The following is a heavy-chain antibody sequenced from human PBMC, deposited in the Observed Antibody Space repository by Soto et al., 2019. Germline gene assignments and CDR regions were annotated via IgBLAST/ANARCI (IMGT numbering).Heavy chain of an antibody. D-gene: IGHD6-13*01. CDR2: IDPSDSYT. V-gene: IGHV5-10-1*01. Sequence: ESLKISCKGSGYSFTTYWITWVRQMPGKGLEWMGTIDPSDSYTNYSPSFQGHVTISADKSINTGYLQWSSLKASDTAIYYCARQAAAGKYYYAMDVWGQGTTVTVSS. CDR3: ARQAAAGKYYYAMDV. J-gene: IGHJ6*02. CDR1: GYSFTTYW.